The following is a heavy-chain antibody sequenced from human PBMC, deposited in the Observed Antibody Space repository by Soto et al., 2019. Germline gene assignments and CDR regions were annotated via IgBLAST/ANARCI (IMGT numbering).Heavy chain of an antibody. D-gene: IGHD6-13*01. J-gene: IGHJ4*02. V-gene: IGHV4-59*12. Sequence: LSLTCTVSGGCISGYHWNWRRQPPGKGLEWIGHIYYSGGTTYNPSLYSRVTVSLDTSKNQFSLKLNSVTAADTAVYYCARDGDIYSSPLDYWGQGTLVTVS. CDR2: IYYSGGT. CDR3: ARDGDIYSSPLDY. CDR1: GGCISGYH.